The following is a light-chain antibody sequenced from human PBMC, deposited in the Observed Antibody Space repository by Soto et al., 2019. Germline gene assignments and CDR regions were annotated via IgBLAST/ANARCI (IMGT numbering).Light chain of an antibody. CDR1: SSNIGSNY. CDR2: RNN. Sequence: QPVLTQPPSASGTPGQRVTISCSGSSSNIGSNYVYWYQQLPGTAPKLLIYRNNQRPSGVPDRFSGSKSGTSASLAISGLGSEDEADYYCAAWDDSLSVLFGGGTKVTVL. J-gene: IGLJ2*01. V-gene: IGLV1-47*01. CDR3: AAWDDSLSVL.